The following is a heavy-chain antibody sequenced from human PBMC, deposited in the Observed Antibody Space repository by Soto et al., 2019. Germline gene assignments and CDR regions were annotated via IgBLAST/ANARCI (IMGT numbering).Heavy chain of an antibody. CDR2: INHSGST. V-gene: IGHV4-34*01. CDR1: GGSFSGYY. J-gene: IGHJ6*02. CDR3: ARGRPPDGRYFDWLLSGFYYGMDV. Sequence: PSETLSLTCAVYGGSFSGYYWSWIRQPPGKGLEWTGEINHSGSTNYNPSLKSRVTISVDTSKNQFSLKLSSVTAADTAVYYCARGRPPDGRYFDWLLSGFYYGMDVWGQGTTVTVSS. D-gene: IGHD3-9*01.